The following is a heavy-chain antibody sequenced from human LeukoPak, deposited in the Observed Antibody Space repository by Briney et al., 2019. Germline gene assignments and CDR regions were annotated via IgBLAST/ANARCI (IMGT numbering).Heavy chain of an antibody. CDR3: AKAGGAMGVGMPYYYYGMDV. Sequence: PGGSLRLSCAASGFTFSSYAMSWVRQAPGKGLEWVSAISGSGGSTYYADSVKGRFTISRDNSKNTLYLQMNSLRAEDTAVYYCAKAGGAMGVGMPYYYYGMDVWGQGTTVTVSS. D-gene: IGHD3-10*01. CDR1: GFTFSSYA. CDR2: ISGSGGST. V-gene: IGHV3-23*01. J-gene: IGHJ6*02.